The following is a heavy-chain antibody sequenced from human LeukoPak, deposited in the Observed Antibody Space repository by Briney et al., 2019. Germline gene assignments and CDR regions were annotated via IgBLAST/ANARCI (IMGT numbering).Heavy chain of an antibody. Sequence: PGGSLRLSCAASGFTFSSYAFSWVRQAPGKGLEWVSAISISGGSTYYADSVKGRFTISRDNSKSTLSLQMNSLRAGDTAVYFCAKVRYSGSYYGYFEYWGQGTLVTVSS. CDR3: AKVRYSGSYYGYFEY. CDR1: GFTFSSYA. D-gene: IGHD1-26*01. CDR2: ISISGGST. V-gene: IGHV3-23*01. J-gene: IGHJ4*02.